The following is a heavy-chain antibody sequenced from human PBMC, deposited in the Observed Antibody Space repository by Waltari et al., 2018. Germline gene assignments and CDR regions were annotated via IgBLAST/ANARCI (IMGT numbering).Heavy chain of an antibody. Sequence: EVQLVESGGGLVQPGGSLRLSCAASGFTFSSYWMSWVRQAPGKGLEGGANIKQDGSEKYYVDSVKGRFTISRDNAKNSLYLQMNSLRAEDTAVYYCARDKLLWFGELLRFDYWGQGTLVTVSS. V-gene: IGHV3-7*01. D-gene: IGHD3-10*01. CDR2: IKQDGSEK. J-gene: IGHJ4*02. CDR3: ARDKLLWFGELLRFDY. CDR1: GFTFSSYW.